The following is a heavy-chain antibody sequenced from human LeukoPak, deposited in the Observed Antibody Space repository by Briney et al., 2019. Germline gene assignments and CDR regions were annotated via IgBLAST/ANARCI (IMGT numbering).Heavy chain of an antibody. CDR2: ISSSSSYI. CDR1: GFTFSSYS. Sequence: GGSLRLSCAASGFTFSSYSMNWVRQAPGKGLEWVSSISSSSSYIYYADSVKGRFTISRDNAKNSLYLQMNSLRAEDTAVYYCAKETAEMDHPYWDRRRSLVVVPAATHPVDYWGQGTLVTVSS. J-gene: IGHJ4*02. V-gene: IGHV3-21*01. CDR3: AKETAEMDHPYWDRRRSLVVVPAATHPVDY. D-gene: IGHD2-2*01.